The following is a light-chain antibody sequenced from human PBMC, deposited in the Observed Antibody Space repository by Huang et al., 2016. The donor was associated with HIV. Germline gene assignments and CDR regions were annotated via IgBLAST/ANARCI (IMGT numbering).Light chain of an antibody. CDR3: QQRVNGLT. Sequence: EIVLTQSPATLSFFPGQRVSLSCRASQNINTQLAWYQQRPGQPPRLLIYDASSRVPGVAARVSGSGSGTDFTLTISSLESEDFATYYCQQRVNGLTFGGGTKV. CDR1: QNINTQ. CDR2: DAS. J-gene: IGKJ4*01. V-gene: IGKV3-11*01.